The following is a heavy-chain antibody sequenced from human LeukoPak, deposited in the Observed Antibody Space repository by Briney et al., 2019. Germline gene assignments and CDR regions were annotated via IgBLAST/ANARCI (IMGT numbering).Heavy chain of an antibody. D-gene: IGHD2-15*01. CDR3: ARARSAAYCSGGSCLEYFQH. CDR2: INHSGST. Sequence: SETLSLTCAVYGVSFSGYYWSWIRQPPGTGLEWIGEINHSGSTNYNPSLKSRVTISVDTSKNQFSLKLSSVTAADTAVYYWARARSAAYCSGGSCLEYFQHWGQGTLVTVSS. V-gene: IGHV4-34*01. J-gene: IGHJ1*01. CDR1: GVSFSGYY.